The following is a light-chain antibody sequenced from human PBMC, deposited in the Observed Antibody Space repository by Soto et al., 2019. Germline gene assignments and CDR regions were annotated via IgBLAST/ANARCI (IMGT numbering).Light chain of an antibody. Sequence: LTQSTGTLSLSPVERATLSCMASQTVCRGCLAWYQQTPGQAPRLLIYGASTRATGIPVRLSGSGFGTEFTLTISSMKSEDFAVYYCQQYKNWPLFGQGTRLEIK. CDR1: QTVCRGC. J-gene: IGKJ5*01. V-gene: IGKV3-15*01. CDR2: GAS. CDR3: QQYKNWPL.